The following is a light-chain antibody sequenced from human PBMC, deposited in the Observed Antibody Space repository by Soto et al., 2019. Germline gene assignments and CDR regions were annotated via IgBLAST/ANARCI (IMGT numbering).Light chain of an antibody. CDR1: QSVNRSY. J-gene: IGKJ5*01. CDR3: QQYSTSPPIT. CDR2: GAS. V-gene: IGKV3-20*01. Sequence: ELGLTQSPGTLSLPPGERATLSCRASQSVNRSYLAWYQQKTGQAPRLLIYGASTRATGIPDRFRGRGSVTDFTLPISRLEPEDSAVYYCQQYSTSPPITFGQGTRLEIK.